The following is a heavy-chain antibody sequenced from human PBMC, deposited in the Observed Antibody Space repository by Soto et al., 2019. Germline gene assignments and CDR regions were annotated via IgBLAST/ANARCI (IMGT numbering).Heavy chain of an antibody. D-gene: IGHD6-13*01. CDR1: GGSITSDD. CDR2: IYYTGRT. V-gene: IGHV4-59*01. Sequence: QVQLQESGPGLVKSSETLSLTCTVSGGSITSDDWSWIRQPPGKGLGWIGYIYYTGRTNYNPSLESRVTITVDTSKNQFFLRLTSVTAADTALYYCARGAAAGTRWTFDYWGQGTLVTVSS. CDR3: ARGAAAGTRWTFDY. J-gene: IGHJ4*02.